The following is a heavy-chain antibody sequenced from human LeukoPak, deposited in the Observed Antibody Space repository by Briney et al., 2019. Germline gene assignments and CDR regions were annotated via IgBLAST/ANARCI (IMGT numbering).Heavy chain of an antibody. Sequence: ALVKVSCKPSGYTFTSYGISWARQAPGQGLEWIGWISPYNGNTNYAQKVQGRVTMTTDTSMSTAYMELRSLRSDDTAVYYCARSISMIRGVHDAFDIWGQGTMVIVSS. J-gene: IGHJ3*02. V-gene: IGHV1-18*01. D-gene: IGHD3-10*01. CDR2: ISPYNGNT. CDR3: ARSISMIRGVHDAFDI. CDR1: GYTFTSYG.